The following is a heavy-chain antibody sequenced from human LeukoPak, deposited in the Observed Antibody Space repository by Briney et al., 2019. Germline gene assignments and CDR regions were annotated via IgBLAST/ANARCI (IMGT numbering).Heavy chain of an antibody. J-gene: IGHJ3*01. D-gene: IGHD6-13*01. Sequence: NSSEALSLTCTVSGVSISSYYWSWIRQPPGKGLEWIGYICYSGSTNYNPSLKSRVTISLDTSKNQFSLKLSSVTAADTAVYYCARHDGSSWYYAFDVWGQGTMVTVSS. CDR2: ICYSGST. CDR1: GVSISSYY. V-gene: IGHV4-59*08. CDR3: ARHDGSSWYYAFDV.